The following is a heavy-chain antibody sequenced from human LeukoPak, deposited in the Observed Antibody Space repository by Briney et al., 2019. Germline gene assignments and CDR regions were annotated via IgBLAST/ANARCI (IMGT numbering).Heavy chain of an antibody. CDR2: IYHSGST. CDR3: ARVEAEVCSSTSCYLYYYYMDV. J-gene: IGHJ6*03. D-gene: IGHD2-2*01. Sequence: SETLSLTCTVSGGSISSGGYYWSWIRQPPGKGLEWIGYIYHSGSTYYNPSLKSRVTISVDRSKNQFSLKLSSVTAADTAVYYCARVEAEVCSSTSCYLYYYYMDVWGKGTTVTVSS. CDR1: GGSISSGGYY. V-gene: IGHV4-30-2*01.